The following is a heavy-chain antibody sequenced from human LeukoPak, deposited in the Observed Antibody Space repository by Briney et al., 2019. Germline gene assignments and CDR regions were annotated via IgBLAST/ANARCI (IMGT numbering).Heavy chain of an antibody. CDR3: AKDQVPRYCSGGSCGYPYYYYYYGMDV. CDR2: IRYDGSNK. V-gene: IGHV3-30*02. CDR1: GFTFSSYG. Sequence: PGGSLRLSCAASGFTFSSYGMHWVRQAPGKGLEWVAFIRYDGSNKYYADSVKGRFTISRDNSKNTLYLQMNSLRAEDTAVYYCAKDQVPRYCSGGSCGYPYYYYYYGMDVWGQGTTVTASS. D-gene: IGHD2-15*01. J-gene: IGHJ6*02.